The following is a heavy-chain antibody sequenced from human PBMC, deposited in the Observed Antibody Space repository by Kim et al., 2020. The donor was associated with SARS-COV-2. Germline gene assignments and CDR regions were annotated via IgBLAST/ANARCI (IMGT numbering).Heavy chain of an antibody. CDR1: GFTFSSYA. Sequence: GGSLRLSCTASGFTFSSYAMSWVRQAPGKGLEWVSGILEGGGSTYYADSVKGRFTVSRDNSKNTLYLQMNSLRVEDTAVYYCAKAYSGTYGWSFDLWGRGTLVTVSS. D-gene: IGHD1-26*01. J-gene: IGHJ2*01. V-gene: IGHV3-23*01. CDR2: ILEGGGST. CDR3: AKAYSGTYGWSFDL.